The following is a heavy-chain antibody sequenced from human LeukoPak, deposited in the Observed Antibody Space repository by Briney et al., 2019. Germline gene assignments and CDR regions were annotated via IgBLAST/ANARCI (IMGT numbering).Heavy chain of an antibody. J-gene: IGHJ4*02. CDR2: VYSGGTT. D-gene: IGHD6-13*01. V-gene: IGHV4-4*07. CDR1: AGSISNFW. Sequence: PSETLSLTCTVSAGSISNFWWSWLRQPAGKGLEWIGRVYSGGTTNNNPSLKSRVTISVDTSKNQFSLKLSSVTAADTAVYYCARHEISWGDYWGQGTLVTVSS. CDR3: ARHEISWGDY.